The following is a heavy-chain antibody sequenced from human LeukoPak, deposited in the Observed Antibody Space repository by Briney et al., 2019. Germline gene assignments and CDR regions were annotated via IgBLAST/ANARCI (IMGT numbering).Heavy chain of an antibody. D-gene: IGHD2-15*01. J-gene: IGHJ6*03. CDR3: AKVASSYYYYYMDV. Sequence: GGSLRLSCAASGFTFDDYAMHWVRQAPGKGLEWVSGISWNSGSIGYADSVKGRFTISRDNAKNSLYLQMNSLRAEDTAVYYCAKVASSYYYYYMDVWGKGTTVTVSS. CDR1: GFTFDDYA. V-gene: IGHV3-9*01. CDR2: ISWNSGSI.